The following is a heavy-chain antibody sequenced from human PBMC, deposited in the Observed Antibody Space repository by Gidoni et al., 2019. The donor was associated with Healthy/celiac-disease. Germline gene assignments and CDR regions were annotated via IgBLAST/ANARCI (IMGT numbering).Heavy chain of an antibody. J-gene: IGHJ5*02. V-gene: IGHV3-30-3*01. CDR1: GFTFSSYA. CDR3: ARDSLFFGVVINWFDP. Sequence: AASGFTFSSYAMHWVRQAPGKGLEWVAVISYDGSNKYYADSVKGRFTISRDNSKNTLYLQMNSLRAEDTAVYYCARDSLFFGVVINWFDPWGQGTLVTVSS. CDR2: ISYDGSNK. D-gene: IGHD3-3*01.